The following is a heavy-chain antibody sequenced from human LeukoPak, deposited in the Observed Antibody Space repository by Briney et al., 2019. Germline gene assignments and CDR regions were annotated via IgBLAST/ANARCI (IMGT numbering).Heavy chain of an antibody. CDR3: ARGSFRYFDWLPRKTYFDY. V-gene: IGHV4-34*01. D-gene: IGHD3-9*01. CDR2: INHSGST. Sequence: SETLSLPCAVYGGSFSGYYWSWIRQPPGKGLGWIGEINHSGSTNYNPSLKSRVTISVDTSKNQFSLKLSSVTAADTAVYYCARGSFRYFDWLPRKTYFDYWGQGTLVTVSS. CDR1: GGSFSGYY. J-gene: IGHJ4*02.